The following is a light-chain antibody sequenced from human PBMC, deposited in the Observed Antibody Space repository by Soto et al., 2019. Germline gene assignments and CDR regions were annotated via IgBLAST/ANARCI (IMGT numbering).Light chain of an antibody. CDR2: GAS. J-gene: IGKJ1*01. Sequence: ELVLTQSPGTLSLSPGERATLSCRASQSVSSSYLAWYQQKPGQAPRLLIYGASSRATGIPDRFSGSGSGTDFTLTISRLEPEDFAVYDCQQYSSFGQGTKVEIK. CDR1: QSVSSSY. CDR3: QQYSS. V-gene: IGKV3-20*01.